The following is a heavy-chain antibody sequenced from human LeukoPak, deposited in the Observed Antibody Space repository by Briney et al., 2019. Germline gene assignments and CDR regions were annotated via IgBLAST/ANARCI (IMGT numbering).Heavy chain of an antibody. CDR2: INHSGST. CDR3: ARASTVTTYNWFDP. CDR1: GGSFSGYY. J-gene: IGHJ5*02. D-gene: IGHD4-17*01. V-gene: IGHV4-34*01. Sequence: PSETLSLTCAVYGGSFSGYYWSWIRQPPGKGLEWIGEINHSGSTNYNPSLKSRVTISVDTFKNQFSLKLSSVTAADTAVYYCARASTVTTYNWFDPWGQGTLVTVSS.